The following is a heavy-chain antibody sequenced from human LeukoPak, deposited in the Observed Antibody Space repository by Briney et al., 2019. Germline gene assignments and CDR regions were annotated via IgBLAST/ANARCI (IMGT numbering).Heavy chain of an antibody. Sequence: GGSLRLSCAAPGFTFSDYYMSWIRQAPGKGLEWVSYISSSGSAIYYADSVKGRFTISRDNAKNSLYLQMNSLRAEDTAVYYCARDLSSGYNDRNYYYGMDVWGQGTTVTVSS. CDR2: ISSSGSAI. CDR1: GFTFSDYY. CDR3: ARDLSSGYNDRNYYYGMDV. D-gene: IGHD3-22*01. J-gene: IGHJ6*02. V-gene: IGHV3-11*01.